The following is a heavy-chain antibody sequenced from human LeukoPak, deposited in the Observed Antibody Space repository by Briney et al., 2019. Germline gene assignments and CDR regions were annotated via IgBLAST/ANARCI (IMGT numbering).Heavy chain of an antibody. J-gene: IGHJ6*02. D-gene: IGHD3/OR15-3a*01. CDR3: ARGGVGLVIIPGWEYDYYGLDV. V-gene: IGHV3-21*01. Sequence: GGSLRLSCAASGFTFSSYSMNWVRQAPGKGLEWVSSISSSSSYMYYADSVKGRFIISRDNAKNSLHLQMNSLRAEDTAVYYCARGGVGLVIIPGWEYDYYGLDVWGQGTTVTVSS. CDR2: ISSSSSYM. CDR1: GFTFSSYS.